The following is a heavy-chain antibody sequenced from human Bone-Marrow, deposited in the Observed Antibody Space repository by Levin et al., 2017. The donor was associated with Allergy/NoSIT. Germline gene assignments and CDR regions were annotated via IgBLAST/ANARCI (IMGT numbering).Heavy chain of an antibody. CDR1: GFTFSSYA. CDR3: AKDLGIAARPRRAPFDY. D-gene: IGHD6-6*01. V-gene: IGHV3-23*01. J-gene: IGHJ4*02. Sequence: GGSLRLSCAASGFTFSSYAMSWVRQAPGKGLEWVSAISGSGGSTYYADSVKGRFTISRDNSKNTLYLQMNSLRAEDTAVYYCAKDLGIAARPRRAPFDYWGQGTLVTVSS. CDR2: ISGSGGST.